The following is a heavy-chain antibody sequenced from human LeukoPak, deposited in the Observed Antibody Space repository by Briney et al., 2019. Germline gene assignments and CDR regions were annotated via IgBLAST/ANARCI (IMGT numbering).Heavy chain of an antibody. CDR3: ARDRIAVAGTFDY. J-gene: IGHJ4*02. D-gene: IGHD6-19*01. Sequence: PGGSLRLSCAASGFTFSSYSMNWVRQAPGQGLAWVSSISRSSSYVYYEDSVKGRFNISRDNAKNSLYLEMNRFGAWDPAGYYCARDRIAVAGTFDYWGQGTLFTVSS. CDR1: GFTFSSYS. CDR2: ISRSSSYV. V-gene: IGHV3-21*04.